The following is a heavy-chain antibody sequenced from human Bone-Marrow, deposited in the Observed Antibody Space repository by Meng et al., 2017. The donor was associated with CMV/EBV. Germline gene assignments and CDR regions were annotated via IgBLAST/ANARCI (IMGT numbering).Heavy chain of an antibody. CDR1: GDSISGGGYY. J-gene: IGHJ4*02. V-gene: IGHV4-31*03. Sequence: CTVSGDSISGGGYYWTWIRQLPGKGLEWIGYIYYSGSTYYNPSLRSRVVISVDTSKNQFSLNLGSVTAADTAVYYCARVSMGHFDYWGQGTLVTVSS. D-gene: IGHD3-16*01. CDR3: ARVSMGHFDY. CDR2: IYYSGST.